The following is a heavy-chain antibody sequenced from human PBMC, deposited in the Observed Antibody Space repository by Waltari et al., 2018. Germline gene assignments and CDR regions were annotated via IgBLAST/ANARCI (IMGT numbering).Heavy chain of an antibody. CDR3: ARMLTVAGIHDLGWFDP. D-gene: IGHD6-19*01. CDR1: GFSLSTSGMC. V-gene: IGHV2-70*01. Sequence: QVTLRESGPALVKPTQTLTLTCTFSGFSLSTSGMCVSWIRQPPGKALEWLALIDWDDDNYYSTSLKTRLTISKDTSKNQVVLTMTNMDPVDTATYYCARMLTVAGIHDLGWFDPWGQGTLVTVSS. J-gene: IGHJ5*02. CDR2: IDWDDDN.